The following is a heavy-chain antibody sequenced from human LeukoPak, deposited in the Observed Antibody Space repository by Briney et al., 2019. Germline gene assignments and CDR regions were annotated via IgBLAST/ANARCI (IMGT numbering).Heavy chain of an antibody. D-gene: IGHD1-7*01. CDR1: GFTFSNYA. CDR3: VRVGNYREFDY. J-gene: IGHJ4*02. CDR2: ISSNGDAT. V-gene: IGHV3-64*01. Sequence: GGSLRLSCAASGFTFSNYALHWVRQAPGKGLEYVSAISSNGDATFYANSVKGRFTISRDNPKNTPYLQMGSLRAEDMAVYYCVRVGNYREFDYWGQGTLVTVSS.